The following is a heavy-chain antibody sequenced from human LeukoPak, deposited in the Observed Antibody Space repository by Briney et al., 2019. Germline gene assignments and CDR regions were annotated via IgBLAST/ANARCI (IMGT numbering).Heavy chain of an antibody. V-gene: IGHV1-18*01. J-gene: IGHJ5*02. Sequence: ASVKVSCKASGYTFTSYGISWVRQAPGQGLEWMGWISAYNGNTNYAQKLQGRVTMTTDTSTSTAYMELRSLRSDDTAVYCCARDVTMIAPLNWFDPWGQGTLVTVSS. CDR3: ARDVTMIAPLNWFDP. CDR2: ISAYNGNT. CDR1: GYTFTSYG. D-gene: IGHD3-22*01.